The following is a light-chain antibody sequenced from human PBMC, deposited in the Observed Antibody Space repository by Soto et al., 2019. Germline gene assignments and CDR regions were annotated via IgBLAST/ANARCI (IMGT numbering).Light chain of an antibody. CDR1: QSISSW. V-gene: IGKV1-5*03. J-gene: IGKJ1*01. CDR3: LQYNSYSRT. Sequence: DIQMTQSPSTLSASVGDTVIITCRASQSISSWLAWYQQKPGKAPKLLIYKASSLESEVPSRFSGSGSGTEFTLTISSLQPDDFATYYCLQYNSYSRTFGQGTKVDIK. CDR2: KAS.